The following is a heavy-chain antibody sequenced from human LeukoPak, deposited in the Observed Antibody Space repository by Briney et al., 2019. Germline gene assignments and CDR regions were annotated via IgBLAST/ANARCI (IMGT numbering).Heavy chain of an antibody. J-gene: IGHJ3*02. D-gene: IGHD1-26*01. CDR1: GFTFSAYA. CDR2: IGGSGGGT. V-gene: IGHV3-23*01. CDR3: AKTLKEWELSDAFDI. Sequence: GGSLRLSCAASGFTFSAYAMNWVRQAPGRGLEWVSTIGGSGGGTYYADSVMGRFTISRDSSKNTLYLQMSSLRAADTALYYCAKTLKEWELSDAFDIWGQGTLVTVSS.